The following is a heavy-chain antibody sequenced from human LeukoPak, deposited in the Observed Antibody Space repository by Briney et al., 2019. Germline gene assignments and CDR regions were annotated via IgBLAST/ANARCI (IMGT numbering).Heavy chain of an antibody. CDR1: GFTFRTYA. Sequence: GGSLRLSCAGSGFTFRTYAMGWVRQAPGKGLEWVSSINSGGDDTYYADSVKGRFTISRDNFKNTLYLQMNSLRAEDTAVYYCVKPPRLSIIRGEGMDVWGQGTTVTVSS. D-gene: IGHD3-10*01. J-gene: IGHJ6*02. CDR3: VKPPRLSIIRGEGMDV. CDR2: INSGGDDT. V-gene: IGHV3-23*01.